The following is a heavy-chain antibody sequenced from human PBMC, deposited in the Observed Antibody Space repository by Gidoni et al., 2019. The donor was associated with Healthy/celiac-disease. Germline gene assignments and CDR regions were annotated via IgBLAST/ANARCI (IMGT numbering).Heavy chain of an antibody. CDR3: ARHSSSWYSYYFDY. Sequence: QLQLQESGPGLVKPSETLSLTCTVSGGSISSSSYYWGWLRQPPGKGLGWIGSIYYSGSTYYNPSLKSRVTISVDTSKNQFSLKLSSVTAADTAVYYCARHSSSWYSYYFDYWGQGTLVTVSS. D-gene: IGHD6-13*01. CDR1: GGSISSSSYY. CDR2: IYYSGST. J-gene: IGHJ4*02. V-gene: IGHV4-39*01.